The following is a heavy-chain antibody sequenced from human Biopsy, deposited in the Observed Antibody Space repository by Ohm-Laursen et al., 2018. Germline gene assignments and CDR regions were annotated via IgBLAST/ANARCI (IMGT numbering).Heavy chain of an antibody. Sequence: TQTLTLTCTLSGFSLTTRGMSVTWIRQPPVKALEWLARIDWDDAKFYSESLKTRLPISKGTSENHVVLTLSDVAPVDTATYYCARIPILVVPAAIVYRHRRHLQGLDVWGQGTTVIVSS. V-gene: IGHV2-70*16. J-gene: IGHJ6*02. CDR1: GFSLTTRGMS. CDR2: IDWDDAK. CDR3: ARIPILVVPAAIVYRHRRHLQGLDV. D-gene: IGHD2-2*02.